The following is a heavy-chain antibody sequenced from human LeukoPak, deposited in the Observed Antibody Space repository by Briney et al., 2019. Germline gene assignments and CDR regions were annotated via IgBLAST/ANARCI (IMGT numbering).Heavy chain of an antibody. V-gene: IGHV4-59*12. D-gene: IGHD6-19*01. CDR2: FYYSGTT. Sequence: SETLSLTCTVSGVSISSYYWNWIRQPPGKGLEWIGYFYYSGTTNYNPSLKSRVTISVDKSKNQFSPKLSSVTAADTAVYYCARVTRAVAGVFDYWGQGTLVTVSS. J-gene: IGHJ4*02. CDR3: ARVTRAVAGVFDY. CDR1: GVSISSYY.